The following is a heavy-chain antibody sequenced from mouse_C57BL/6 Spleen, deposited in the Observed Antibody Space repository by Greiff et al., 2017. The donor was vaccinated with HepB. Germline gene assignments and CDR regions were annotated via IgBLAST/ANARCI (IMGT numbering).Heavy chain of an antibody. CDR1: GYTFTDYE. CDR2: IDPETGGT. V-gene: IGHV1-15*01. Sequence: VQLQQSGAELVRPGASVTLSCKASGYTFTDYEMHWVKQTPVHGLEWIGAIDPETGGTAYNQKFKGKAILTADKSSSTAYMELRSLTSGDSAVYYGTRAEVQGFAYWGQGTLVTVSA. D-gene: IGHD5-1*01. CDR3: TRAEVQGFAY. J-gene: IGHJ3*01.